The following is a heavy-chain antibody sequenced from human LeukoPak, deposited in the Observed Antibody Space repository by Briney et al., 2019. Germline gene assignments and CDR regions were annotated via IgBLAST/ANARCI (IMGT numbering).Heavy chain of an antibody. CDR1: GGSISSYY. D-gene: IGHD2-15*01. CDR3: AKAGAGYCSGGSCDDAFDI. V-gene: IGHV4-59*01. J-gene: IGHJ3*02. Sequence: SETLSLTCTVSGGSISSYYWSWIRQPPGKGLEWIGYIYYSGSTNYNPSLKSRVTISVDTSKNQFSLKLSSVTAADTAVYYCAKAGAGYCSGGSCDDAFDIWGQGTMVTVSS. CDR2: IYYSGST.